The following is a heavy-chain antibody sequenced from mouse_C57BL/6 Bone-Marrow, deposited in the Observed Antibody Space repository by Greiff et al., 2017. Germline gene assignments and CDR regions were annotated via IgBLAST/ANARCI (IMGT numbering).Heavy chain of an antibody. CDR2: IRSKSNNYAT. D-gene: IGHD4-1*01. Sequence: EVKLVESGGGLVQPKGSLKLSCAASGFSFNTYAMNWVRQAPGKGLEWVARIRSKSNNYATYYADSVKDRFTISRDDSESMLYLQMNNLKTEDTAIYYCVSPGTYAKDYWGQGTSVTVSS. J-gene: IGHJ4*01. CDR3: VSPGTYAKDY. CDR1: GFSFNTYA. V-gene: IGHV10-1*01.